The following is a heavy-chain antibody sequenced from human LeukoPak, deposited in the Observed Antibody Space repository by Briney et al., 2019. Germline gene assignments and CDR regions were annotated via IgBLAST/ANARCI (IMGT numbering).Heavy chain of an antibody. CDR1: EISFSTYA. CDR2: ISARAGSA. V-gene: IGHV3-23*02. Sequence: GGSLRLSCEASEISFSTYAMSWVRQAPGRGLEWVAGISARAGSAYYRDSLKGRLTISRDNSKNTLYLQKNDLRPEDTARYYCAKEGSGWFDGRYFDNWGQGTLLTVSS. CDR3: AKEGSGWFDGRYFDN. D-gene: IGHD6-19*01. J-gene: IGHJ4*02.